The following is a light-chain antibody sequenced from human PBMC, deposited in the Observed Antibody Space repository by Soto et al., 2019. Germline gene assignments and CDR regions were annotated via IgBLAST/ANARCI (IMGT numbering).Light chain of an antibody. CDR1: QGISSH. Sequence: DIQLTQSPSFLSASVGDRVTITCRASQGISSHLAWYQQKPGKAPKLLIYAASTLQSGVPSRFSGSGSGTEFTLTISSLQPEDFATYYCQQLNNYPLTFGGGTKVDIK. CDR3: QQLNNYPLT. V-gene: IGKV1-9*01. CDR2: AAS. J-gene: IGKJ4*01.